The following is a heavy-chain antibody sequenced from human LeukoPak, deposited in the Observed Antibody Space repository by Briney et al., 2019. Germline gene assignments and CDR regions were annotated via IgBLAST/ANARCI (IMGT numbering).Heavy chain of an antibody. CDR1: GGSISSHY. V-gene: IGHV4-59*11. Sequence: SETLSLTCTVSGGSISSHYWSWIRQPPRKGLEWIGYIYYSGRTNYNPSLKSRVTISVDTSKNQFSLKLSSVTAADTAVYYCARDRAFRSGYYHYFDYWGQGTLVTVSS. D-gene: IGHD3-3*01. CDR2: IYYSGRT. CDR3: ARDRAFRSGYYHYFDY. J-gene: IGHJ4*02.